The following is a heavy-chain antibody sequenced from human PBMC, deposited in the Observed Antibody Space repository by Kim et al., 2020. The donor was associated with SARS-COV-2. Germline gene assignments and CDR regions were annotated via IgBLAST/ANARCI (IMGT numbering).Heavy chain of an antibody. V-gene: IGHV3-21*01. CDR3: ARIWHPGWELQYYYGMDG. Sequence: GGSLRLSCAASGFTFSSYSMNWVRQAPGKGLEWVSSISSSSSYIYYADSVKGRFTISRDNAKNSLYLQMNSLRAEDTAVYYCARIWHPGWELQYYYGMDGWGQGTTPTV. CDR2: ISSSSSYI. D-gene: IGHD1-26*01. CDR1: GFTFSSYS. J-gene: IGHJ6*02.